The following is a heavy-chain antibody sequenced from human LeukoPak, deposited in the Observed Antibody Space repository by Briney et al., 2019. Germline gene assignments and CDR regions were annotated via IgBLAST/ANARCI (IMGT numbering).Heavy chain of an antibody. CDR2: IFYDGNT. V-gene: IGHV4-39*01. Sequence: SETLSLTCTVSGAYFSSSGCYWGWFRQPPGKGLEWIASIFYDGNTYYNPSLQSRVTISVDTSRNRYSLKLHSVTTADAAVYYCVRLWLRWGIDYWGQGSLVTVSS. CDR3: VRLWLRWGIDY. J-gene: IGHJ4*02. D-gene: IGHD5-12*01. CDR1: GAYFSSSGCY.